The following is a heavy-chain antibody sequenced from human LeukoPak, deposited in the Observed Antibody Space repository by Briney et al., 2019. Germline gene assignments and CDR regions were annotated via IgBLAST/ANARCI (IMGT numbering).Heavy chain of an antibody. CDR2: ISGSGART. Sequence: GGSLRLSCAASGFTFRSFAMSWVRLAPGKGLEWVSSISGSGARTYYADSVKGRFTISRDNSKNTLYLQMNSLRAEDTAVYYCAKETEDYSRRGIDYWGQGTLVTVSS. D-gene: IGHD2-15*01. CDR1: GFTFRSFA. J-gene: IGHJ4*02. CDR3: AKETEDYSRRGIDY. V-gene: IGHV3-23*01.